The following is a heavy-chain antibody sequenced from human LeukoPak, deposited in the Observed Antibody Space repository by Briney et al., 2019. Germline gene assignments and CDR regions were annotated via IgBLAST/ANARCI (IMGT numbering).Heavy chain of an antibody. V-gene: IGHV3-7*01. CDR1: GFTFSSYW. J-gene: IGHJ4*02. CDR2: IKQDGSEK. D-gene: IGHD3-10*01. CDR3: ARDELVTMVRGVINY. Sequence: GGSLRLSCAASGFTFSSYWMSWVRQAPGKGLEWVANIKQDGSEKYYVDSVKGRFTISRDNAKNSLYLQMNSLRAEDTAVYYCARDELVTMVRGVINYWGQGALVTVS.